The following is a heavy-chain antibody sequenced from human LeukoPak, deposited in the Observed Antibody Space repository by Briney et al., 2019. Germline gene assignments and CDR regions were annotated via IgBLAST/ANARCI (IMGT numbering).Heavy chain of an antibody. V-gene: IGHV3-48*03. D-gene: IGHD3-22*01. CDR3: ARNRDFYDSSGSVPLDY. J-gene: IGHJ4*02. Sequence: GGSLRLSCAASGFSFSSYEMNWVRQAPGKGLEWISYISKSGSNIYYADSVKGRFTISRDNAKTSLFLQMSSLRADDTAVYYCARNRDFYDSSGSVPLDYWGQGILVTVSS. CDR2: ISKSGSNI. CDR1: GFSFSSYE.